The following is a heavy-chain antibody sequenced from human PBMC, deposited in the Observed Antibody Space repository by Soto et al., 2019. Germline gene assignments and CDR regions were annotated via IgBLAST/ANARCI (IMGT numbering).Heavy chain of an antibody. CDR1: GFTFSSYG. CDR3: AKDRAPIGDTQPHDY. D-gene: IGHD2-21*01. J-gene: IGHJ4*02. Sequence: GGSLRLSCAASGFTFSSYGMHWVRQAPGKGLEWVAVIWYDGSNKYYADSVKGRFTISRDNSKNTLYLQMNSLRAEDTAVYYCAKDRAPIGDTQPHDYWGQGTLVTVSS. CDR2: IWYDGSNK. V-gene: IGHV3-33*06.